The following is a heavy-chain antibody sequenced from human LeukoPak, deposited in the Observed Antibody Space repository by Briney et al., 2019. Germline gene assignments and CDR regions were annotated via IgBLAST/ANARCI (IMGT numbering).Heavy chain of an antibody. J-gene: IGHJ2*01. Sequence: GGSLRPSCAASGFTFSSYEMNWVRQAPGKGLEWVSYISSSGSTIYYADSVKGRFTISRDNSKNSLYLQMNSLRAEDTALYYCAKGDPWYFDLWGRGTLVTVSS. CDR1: GFTFSSYE. V-gene: IGHV3-48*03. CDR2: ISSSGSTI. D-gene: IGHD2-21*01. CDR3: AKGDPWYFDL.